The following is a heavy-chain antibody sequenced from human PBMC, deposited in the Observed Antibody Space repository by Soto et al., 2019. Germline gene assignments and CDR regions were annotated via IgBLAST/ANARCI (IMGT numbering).Heavy chain of an antibody. CDR3: ARSDLGYSSGWYGDWFDP. J-gene: IGHJ5*02. CDR1: GDSASSNSAA. V-gene: IGHV6-1*01. D-gene: IGHD6-19*01. CDR2: TYYRSKWYN. Sequence: RSQTLSLTCAISGDSASSNSAAWNWIRQSPSRGLEKLGRTYYRSKWYNDYAVSVKSRITINPDTSKNQFSLQLNSVTPGGTAVYYCARSDLGYSSGWYGDWFDPWGQGTLVTVSS.